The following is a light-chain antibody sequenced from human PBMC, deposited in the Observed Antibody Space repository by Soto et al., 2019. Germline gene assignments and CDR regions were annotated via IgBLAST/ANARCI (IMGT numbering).Light chain of an antibody. J-gene: IGKJ1*01. Sequence: DIQMTESPSNLSASVGDRVTITCRASQSISSWLAWYQQKPGKAPTIPIYKASILESGVPSRFSGSGSVTECPFTISSLMPYNFAAYCEQGYSIYSKTFGQGARW. V-gene: IGKV1-5*03. CDR1: QSISSW. CDR2: KAS. CDR3: QGYSIYSKT.